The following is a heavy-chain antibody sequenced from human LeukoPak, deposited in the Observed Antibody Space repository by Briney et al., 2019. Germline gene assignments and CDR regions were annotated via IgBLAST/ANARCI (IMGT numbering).Heavy chain of an antibody. J-gene: IGHJ4*01. D-gene: IGHD5-18*01. Sequence: PSETLSLTCTVSSGSFSSSSYFCGWLRQPPGMGLEWIATINYSGTTYYNPSRKSRVTTSEKTSNKQFSVKRSSGTAADTAVYYCARLRGGVHLWGDWGQGALVTVSS. CDR3: ARLRGGVHLWGD. CDR2: INYSGTT. CDR1: SGSFSSSSYF. V-gene: IGHV4-39*01.